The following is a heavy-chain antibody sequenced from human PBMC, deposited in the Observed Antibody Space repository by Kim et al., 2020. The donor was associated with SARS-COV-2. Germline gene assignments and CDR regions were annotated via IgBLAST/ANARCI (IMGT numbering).Heavy chain of an antibody. V-gene: IGHV4-39*01. D-gene: IGHD6-13*01. CDR3: ARLEYSSSWYYFDY. J-gene: IGHJ4*02. Sequence: NPSLESRVTISVDTSKNQFSLKLSSVTAADPAVYYCARLEYSSSWYYFDYWGQGTLVTVSS.